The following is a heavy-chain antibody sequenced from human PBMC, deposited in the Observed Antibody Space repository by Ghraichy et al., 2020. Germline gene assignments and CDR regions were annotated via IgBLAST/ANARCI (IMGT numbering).Heavy chain of an antibody. CDR1: GGSFSSYY. D-gene: IGHD4-17*01. CDR3: ARGDAYGDYVDY. J-gene: IGHJ4*02. V-gene: IGHV4-34*01. CDR2: INHSGST. Sequence: SETLSLTCAVSGGSFSSYYWSWIRQPPGKGLEWIGEINHSGSTNYNPSLKSRLTISVDTSKNQFSLKLSSVTAADTAVYYCARGDAYGDYVDYWGQGTLVAVSS.